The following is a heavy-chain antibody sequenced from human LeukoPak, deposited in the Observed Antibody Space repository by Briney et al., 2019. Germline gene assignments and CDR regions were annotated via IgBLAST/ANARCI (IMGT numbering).Heavy chain of an antibody. D-gene: IGHD6-13*01. V-gene: IGHV1-69*05. J-gene: IGHJ4*02. CDR1: GGTFSSYA. Sequence: SVKVSCKASGGTFSSYAISWVRQAPGQGLEWMGRIIPTFGTANYAQKFQGRVTITTDESTSTAYMELSSLRSEDTAVYYCARAAAAAGPNYYFDYWGQGTLVTVSS. CDR2: IIPTFGTA. CDR3: ARAAAAAGPNYYFDY.